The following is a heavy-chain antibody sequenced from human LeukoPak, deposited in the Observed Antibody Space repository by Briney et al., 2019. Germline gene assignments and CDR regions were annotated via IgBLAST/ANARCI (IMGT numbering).Heavy chain of an antibody. D-gene: IGHD2-21*02. CDR2: INPNSGGT. CDR3: ARDLRAYCGGDCPSSY. CDR1: GYTFTSYG. V-gene: IGHV1-2*02. Sequence: LRASVKVSCKASGYTFTSYGISWVRQAPGQGLEWMGWINPNSGGTNYAQKFQGRVTMTRDTSISTAYMELSRLRSDDTAVYYCARDLRAYCGGDCPSSYWGQGTLVTVSS. J-gene: IGHJ4*02.